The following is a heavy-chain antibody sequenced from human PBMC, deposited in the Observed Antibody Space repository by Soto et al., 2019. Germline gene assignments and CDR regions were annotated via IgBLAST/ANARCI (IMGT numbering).Heavy chain of an antibody. CDR3: ASGGTPFDY. CDR2: ISAYNGNT. Sequence: QVQLVQSGVEVKKPGASVKVSCKTSGYTFTNFGLSWVRQAPGQGLEWMGWISAYNGNTNYAQNFQGRVTMTTDTSTSSADMVLRSLGSDDTAVYYCASGGTPFDYWGQGTLVTVSS. CDR1: GYTFTNFG. J-gene: IGHJ4*02. D-gene: IGHD3-16*01. V-gene: IGHV1-18*01.